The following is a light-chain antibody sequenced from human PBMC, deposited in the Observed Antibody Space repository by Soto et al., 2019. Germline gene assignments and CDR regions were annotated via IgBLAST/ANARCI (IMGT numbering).Light chain of an antibody. J-gene: IGLJ3*02. CDR2: DNN. V-gene: IGLV1-51*01. Sequence: QSVLTQPPSVSAAPGQEVTISCSGSSSNIGNNYVSWYRHLPGTAPKLLIYDNNKRPPGIPDRFSGSKSGTSATLGITGLRTGDEGDYYCGTWDFNTWVFGGGTKLTVL. CDR1: SSNIGNNY. CDR3: GTWDFNTWV.